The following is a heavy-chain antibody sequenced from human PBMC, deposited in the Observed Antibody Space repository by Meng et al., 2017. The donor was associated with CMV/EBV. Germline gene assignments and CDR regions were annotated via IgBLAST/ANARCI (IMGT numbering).Heavy chain of an antibody. Sequence: SLKISCAASGFTFDDYAMHWVRQAPGKGLEWVSGITWNSGSLGYADSVKGRFTISRDNAKNSLYLQMNSLRAEDTAFYYCARVRSSTDVLRYFDWLLDFDYWGQGTLVTVSS. J-gene: IGHJ4*02. V-gene: IGHV3-9*01. D-gene: IGHD3-9*01. CDR2: ITWNSGSL. CDR3: ARVRSSTDVLRYFDWLLDFDY. CDR1: GFTFDDYA.